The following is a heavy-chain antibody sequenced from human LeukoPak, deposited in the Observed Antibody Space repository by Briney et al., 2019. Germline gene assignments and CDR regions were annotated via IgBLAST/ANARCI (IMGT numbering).Heavy chain of an antibody. D-gene: IGHD3-3*01. CDR1: GGSISSSSYY. CDR3: ARLGEENTIFGVVITYYMDV. V-gene: IGHV4-39*07. Sequence: PSETLSLTCTVSGGSISSSSYYWGWIRQPPGKGLEWIGSIYYSGSTYYNPSLKSRVTISVDTSKNQFSLKLSSVTAADTAVYYCARLGEENTIFGVVITYYMDVWGKGTTVTVSS. CDR2: IYYSGST. J-gene: IGHJ6*03.